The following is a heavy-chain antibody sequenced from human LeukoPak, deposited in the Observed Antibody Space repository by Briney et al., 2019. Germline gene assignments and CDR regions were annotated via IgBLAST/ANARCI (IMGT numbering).Heavy chain of an antibody. J-gene: IGHJ4*02. CDR1: EYTFTSYD. CDR2: MNPKSGNT. CDR3: ARRNYGSKSYSRLDY. V-gene: IGHV1-8*01. D-gene: IGHD3-10*01. Sequence: GASVRVSCKTSEYTFTSYDINWVRQATGQGLEWMGWMNPKSGNTGYAQKFQGRITMTSDTSISTAYMQLSSLRSEDTAVYYCARRNYGSKSYSRLDYWGQGSLVTVSS.